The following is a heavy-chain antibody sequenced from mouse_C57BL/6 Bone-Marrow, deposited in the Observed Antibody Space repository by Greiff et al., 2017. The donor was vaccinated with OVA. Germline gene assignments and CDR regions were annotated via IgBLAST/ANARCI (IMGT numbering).Heavy chain of an antibody. Sequence: QQSHGKSLEWIGDINPNNGGTIYNQKFKGKATLTVDKSSSTAYMELRSLTSEDTAVYYCAREGLMDYWGQGTSVTVSS. V-gene: IGHV1-18*01. CDR3: AREGLMDY. CDR2: INPNNGGT. J-gene: IGHJ4*01. D-gene: IGHD2-4*01.